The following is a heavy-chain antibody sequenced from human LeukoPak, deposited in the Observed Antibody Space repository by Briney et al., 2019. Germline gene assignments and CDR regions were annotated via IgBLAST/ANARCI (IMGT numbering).Heavy chain of an antibody. CDR2: IYYSGST. J-gene: IGHJ3*02. Sequence: SETLSLNGTVSGGTISCGGYYWSWIRQHPGKGLEWFGYIYYSGSTYYNPSLKSRVTIAVDTSKTQFSLKLSSVTAADTAVYYWARHYDTSGGVFDIWGQGTMVTVSS. V-gene: IGHV4-31*03. CDR3: ARHYDTSGGVFDI. CDR1: GGTISCGGYY. D-gene: IGHD3-22*01.